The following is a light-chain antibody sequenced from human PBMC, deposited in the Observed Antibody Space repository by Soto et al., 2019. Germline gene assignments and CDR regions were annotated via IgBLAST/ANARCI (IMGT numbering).Light chain of an antibody. CDR1: QSVSPSS. V-gene: IGKV3-20*01. J-gene: IGKJ4*02. Sequence: EILLTQSPGTLSLSPGERATLPCRASQSVSPSSLAWYQQRPGQSPRLLIYGASSRATGIPDRFSGRGSGTDFTLIISRLEPEDFAVYYCQQFAGSFGGGTKVEIK. CDR3: QQFAGS. CDR2: GAS.